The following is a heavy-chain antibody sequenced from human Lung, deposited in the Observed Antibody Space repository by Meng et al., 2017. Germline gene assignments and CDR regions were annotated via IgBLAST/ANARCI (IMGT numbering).Heavy chain of an antibody. D-gene: IGHD6-13*01. CDR3: AKDLSKQQQLGELDY. J-gene: IGHJ4*02. V-gene: IGHV3-30*18. Sequence: QVQLVESGGGVVQPGRSLRSCGADSGFTFRSYGMHWVRQAPGKGLEWVAVISYDGSNKYYADSVKGRFTISRDNSKNTLYLQMNSLRAEDTAVYYCAKDLSKQQQLGELDYWGQGTLVTVSS. CDR2: ISYDGSNK. CDR1: GFTFRSYG.